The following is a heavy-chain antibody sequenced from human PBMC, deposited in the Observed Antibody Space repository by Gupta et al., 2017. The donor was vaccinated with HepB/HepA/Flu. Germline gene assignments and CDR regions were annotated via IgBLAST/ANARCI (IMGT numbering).Heavy chain of an antibody. V-gene: IGHV3-66*01. CDR1: GFSVSTKY. CDR2: IYPDGRT. Sequence: EVQLVESGGGLVQPGGSLRLSCAASGFSVSTKYLSWVRQAPGKGLEWVSIIYPDGRTYYADSVEGRITISRDSSQNTVFLQMDSLRAEDTAMYYCASSGAPNLGDYWGQGTLVTVSS. J-gene: IGHJ4*02. CDR3: ASSGAPNLGDY. D-gene: IGHD2-15*01.